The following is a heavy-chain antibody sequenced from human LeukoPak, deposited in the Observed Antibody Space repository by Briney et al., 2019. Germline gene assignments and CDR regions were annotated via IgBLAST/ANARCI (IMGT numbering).Heavy chain of an antibody. D-gene: IGHD5-12*01. CDR2: INHSGST. J-gene: IGHJ3*02. Sequence: PSETLSLTRAVYGGSFSGYYWSWIRQPPGKGLEWIGEINHSGSTNYNPSLKSRVTISVDTSKNQFSLKLSSVTAADTAVYYCARAVRWLRLDAFDIWGQGTMVTVSS. V-gene: IGHV4-34*01. CDR1: GGSFSGYY. CDR3: ARAVRWLRLDAFDI.